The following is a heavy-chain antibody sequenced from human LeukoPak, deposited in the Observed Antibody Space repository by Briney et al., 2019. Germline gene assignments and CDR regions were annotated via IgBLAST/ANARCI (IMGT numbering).Heavy chain of an antibody. V-gene: IGHV4-59*01. Sequence: SETLSLTCTVSGGSISRYYWSWIRQPPGKGLEWIGYIYYSGSTNYNPSLTSRVTISVDTSKNQFSLKLSSVTAADTAVYYCARGKPYYYYYYMDVWGKGTTVTVSS. CDR3: ARGKPYYYYYYMDV. CDR2: IYYSGST. CDR1: GGSISRYY. J-gene: IGHJ6*03.